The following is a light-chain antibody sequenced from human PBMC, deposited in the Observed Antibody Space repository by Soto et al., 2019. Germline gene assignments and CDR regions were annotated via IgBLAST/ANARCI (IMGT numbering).Light chain of an antibody. CDR1: QSVSSN. CDR2: GAS. V-gene: IGKV3-15*01. J-gene: IGKJ1*01. Sequence: EIVMTQSPATLSVSSGARATLSCRASQSVSSNLAWYQQKPGQAPRLLIYGASTRATGIPARFSGSGSGTEFTLTISSLQSEDFAVYYCQQYNNWPSWTFGQGTKVDI. CDR3: QQYNNWPSWT.